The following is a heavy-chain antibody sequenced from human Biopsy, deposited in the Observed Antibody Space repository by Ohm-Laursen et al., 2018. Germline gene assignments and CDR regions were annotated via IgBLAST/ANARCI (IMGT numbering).Heavy chain of an antibody. CDR3: ARAERFLECFYI. CDR1: GGTFSSYA. J-gene: IGHJ3*02. Sequence: SSVKVSCKASGGTFSSYAISWVRQAPGQGLEWMGGIIPIFGTANYAQKFQGRVTITADESTSTAYMELSSLRSEDTAVYYCARAERFLECFYIWGQGTMVTVSS. V-gene: IGHV1-69*01. D-gene: IGHD3-3*01. CDR2: IIPIFGTA.